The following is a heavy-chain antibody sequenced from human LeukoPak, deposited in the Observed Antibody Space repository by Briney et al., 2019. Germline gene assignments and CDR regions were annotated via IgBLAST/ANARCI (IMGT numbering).Heavy chain of an antibody. CDR2: ISGGTT. D-gene: IGHD6-19*01. CDR3: SRGSGWLSVY. CDR1: GFTFGDYL. Sequence: KSGGSLRLSCTASGFTFGDYLMSWFRQAPGKGLEWIGFISGGTTEYAASVKGRVTISRDDSTSIAYLQMNSLTTEDTAVYYCSRGSGWLSVYWGQGTLVTVSS. V-gene: IGHV3-49*05. J-gene: IGHJ4*02.